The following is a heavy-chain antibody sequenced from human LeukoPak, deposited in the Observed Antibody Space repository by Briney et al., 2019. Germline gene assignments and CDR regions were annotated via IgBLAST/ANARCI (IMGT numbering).Heavy chain of an antibody. D-gene: IGHD3-9*01. V-gene: IGHV3-7*05. Sequence: GGSLRLSCAASGFTFSSYAMSWVRQAPGKGLEWVANVNQDGSDKHYVDSVRGRFTISRDNAKNSLHLQMNSLRVDDTAVYYCARDLIGTSVVWGQGTMVTVSS. J-gene: IGHJ3*01. CDR1: GFTFSSYA. CDR2: VNQDGSDK. CDR3: ARDLIGTSVV.